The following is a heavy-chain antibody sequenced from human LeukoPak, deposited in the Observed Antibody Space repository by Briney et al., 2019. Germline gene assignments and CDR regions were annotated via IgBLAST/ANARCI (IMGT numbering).Heavy chain of an antibody. Sequence: PSETLSLTCTVSGGSISSSSYYWGWIRQPPGKGLEWIGSIYYSGSTYYNPSLKSRVTISVDTSKNQFSLKLSSVTAADTAVYYCATHPFDYGDYNWFDPWGQGTLVTVSS. CDR3: ATHPFDYGDYNWFDP. D-gene: IGHD4-17*01. J-gene: IGHJ5*02. CDR1: GGSISSSSYY. V-gene: IGHV4-39*01. CDR2: IYYSGST.